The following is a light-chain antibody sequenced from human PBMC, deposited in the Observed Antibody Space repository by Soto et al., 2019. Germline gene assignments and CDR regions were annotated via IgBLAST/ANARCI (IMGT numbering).Light chain of an antibody. CDR1: QSVSSN. CDR2: GAS. CDR3: QQYNNRPPWT. J-gene: IGKJ1*01. Sequence: EIVMTQSPATLSMSLGERATLSCRASQSVSSNLAWYQQIPGQAPRLLIYGASTRAAGIPARFSGSGSGTDFTLTISSLLSEDFAVYYCQQYNNRPPWTFGQGTKVEVK. V-gene: IGKV3-15*01.